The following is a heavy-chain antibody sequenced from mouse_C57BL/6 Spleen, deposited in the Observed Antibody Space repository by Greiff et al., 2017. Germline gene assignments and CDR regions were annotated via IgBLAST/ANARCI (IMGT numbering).Heavy chain of an antibody. CDR1: GYTFTSYW. Sequence: QVQLQQPGAELVKPGASVKMSCKASGYTFTSYWITWVKQRPGQGLEWIGDIHPGSGSTNYNEKFKSKATVTVDLSSSTAYMQLSSLTSEDSAVYYCAREEITTEAMDYWGQGTSVTVSS. CDR3: AREEITTEAMDY. D-gene: IGHD1-1*01. V-gene: IGHV1-55*01. J-gene: IGHJ4*01. CDR2: IHPGSGST.